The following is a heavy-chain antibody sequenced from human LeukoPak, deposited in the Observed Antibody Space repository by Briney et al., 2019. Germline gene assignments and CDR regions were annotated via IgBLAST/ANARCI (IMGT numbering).Heavy chain of an antibody. V-gene: IGHV5-51*01. CDR3: ARWRYFDWFEGFDP. CDR1: GSSFTSYW. CDR2: IYPGDSDT. Sequence: GASLQISCKGSGSSFTSYWIGWVRQMPGKGLEWMGIIYPGDSDTRYSPSFQGQVTISADKSISTAYLQWSSLKASDTAMYYCARWRYFDWFEGFDPWGQGTLVTVSS. J-gene: IGHJ5*02. D-gene: IGHD3-9*01.